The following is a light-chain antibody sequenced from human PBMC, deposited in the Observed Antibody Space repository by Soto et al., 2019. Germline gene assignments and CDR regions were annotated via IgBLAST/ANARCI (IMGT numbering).Light chain of an antibody. CDR3: QKYNSAPQT. CDR1: QDISNY. CDR2: DAS. V-gene: IGKV1-27*01. J-gene: IGKJ1*01. Sequence: DIQMTQSPSSLSASVGDRVTITCRASQDISNYLAWYQQKPGKVPKLLIYDASTLQSGVPSRFSGSGSGTDFTLTINSLQPGDVATYYCQKYNSAPQTFGQGTKVEIK.